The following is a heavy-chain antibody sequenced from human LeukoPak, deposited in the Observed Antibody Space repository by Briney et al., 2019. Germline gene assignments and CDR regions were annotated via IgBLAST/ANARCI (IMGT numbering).Heavy chain of an antibody. D-gene: IGHD5-24*01. J-gene: IGHJ6*03. CDR2: LSYDGSNE. Sequence: GRSLRLSRAASGFSFRSYGTHWVREAPGKGLEWVALLSYDGSNEYYADSVKGRFTISRDTSRNTLDLQMNSLRGEDTAVYYCAKTGPMGDNFYYYYMDVWGKGTTVTVSS. V-gene: IGHV3-30*06. CDR1: GFSFRSYG. CDR3: AKTGPMGDNFYYYYMDV.